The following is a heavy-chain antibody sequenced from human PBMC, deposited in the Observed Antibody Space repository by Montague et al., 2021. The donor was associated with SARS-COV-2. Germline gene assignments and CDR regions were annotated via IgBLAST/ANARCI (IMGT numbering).Heavy chain of an antibody. V-gene: IGHV3-7*01. CDR2: IKQDGSEK. D-gene: IGHD1-7*01. CDR3: ARDWATGTTSNYYYYGMDV. Sequence: SLRLSCAASGFTFSSYWMSWVRRAPGKGLEWVANIKQDGSEKYYVDSVKGRFTISRDNAKNSLYLQMNSLRAEDTAVYYCARDWATGTTSNYYYYGMDVWGQGTTVTVSS. CDR1: GFTFSSYW. J-gene: IGHJ6*02.